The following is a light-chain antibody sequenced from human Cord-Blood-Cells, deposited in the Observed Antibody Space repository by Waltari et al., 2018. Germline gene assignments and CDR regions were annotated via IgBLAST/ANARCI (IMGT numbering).Light chain of an antibody. CDR3: QQYGSSPR. V-gene: IGKV3-20*01. Sequence: ELVLTQYPGTLSLSPGERPTHSCRASQSVSSSYVAWYQQKPGQAPRLLSYGASSRATGIPDRFSGSGSGTDFTLTISRLEPEDFAVYYCQQYGSSPRFGQGTRLEIK. CDR1: QSVSSSY. CDR2: GAS. J-gene: IGKJ5*01.